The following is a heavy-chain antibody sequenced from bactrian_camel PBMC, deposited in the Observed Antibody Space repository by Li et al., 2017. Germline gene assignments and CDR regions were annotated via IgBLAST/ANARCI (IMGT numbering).Heavy chain of an antibody. CDR1: GDSYSDYC. D-gene: IGHD6*01. CDR3: AAEINKANVYAGSWYPGSGY. V-gene: IGHV3S1*01. J-gene: IGHJ6*01. CDR2: ITDGGALT. Sequence: HVQLVESGGDSVQAGGSLRLSCAIFGDSYSDYCMSWYRQAPGKGLEWVSAITDGGALTYYADSVKGRFTISRDNAKNTVYLQMDSLKPEDTAMYYCAAEINKANVYAGSWYPGSGYWGQGTQVTVS.